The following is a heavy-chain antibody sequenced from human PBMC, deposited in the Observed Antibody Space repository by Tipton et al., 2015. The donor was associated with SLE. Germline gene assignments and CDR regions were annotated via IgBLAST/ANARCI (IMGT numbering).Heavy chain of an antibody. CDR1: GGSTTTYY. V-gene: IGHV4-59*08. Sequence: TLSLTCTVSGGSTTTYYWSWIRQPPGKGLEWIGFIYYRGNTNYNPSLKSRVTISADTSKNQFSLQLTSVTAADTAIFYCANFQRFPMYAFAFWGPGRLVTVSS. J-gene: IGHJ3*01. CDR3: ANFQRFPMYAFAF. D-gene: IGHD3-3*01. CDR2: IYYRGNT.